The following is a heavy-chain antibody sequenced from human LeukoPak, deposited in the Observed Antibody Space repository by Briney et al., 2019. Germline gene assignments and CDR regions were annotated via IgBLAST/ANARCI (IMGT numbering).Heavy chain of an antibody. CDR1: GGTFSSYA. D-gene: IGHD3-10*01. J-gene: IGHJ6*03. CDR2: IIPIFGTA. V-gene: IGHV1-69*05. Sequence: ASVKVSCKASGGTFSSYAISWVRQAPGQGLEWMGGIIPIFGTANYAQKFQGRVTITTDESTSTAYMELSSLRSEDTAVYYCASSSGSGNYYYYMDVWGKGTTVTVSS. CDR3: ASSSGSGNYYYYMDV.